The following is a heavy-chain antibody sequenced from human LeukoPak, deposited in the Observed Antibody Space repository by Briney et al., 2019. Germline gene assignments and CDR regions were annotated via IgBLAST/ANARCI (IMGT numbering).Heavy chain of an antibody. V-gene: IGHV4-39*01. Sequence: SETLSLTCTVSGGSISSSSYYWGWIRQPPGKGLEWIGSIYYSGSTYYNPSLKSRVTISVDTSKNQFSLKLSSVTAADTAVYYCARRLYGSHMDVWGKGTTVTVSS. J-gene: IGHJ6*03. CDR2: IYYSGST. CDR3: ARRLYGSHMDV. CDR1: GGSISSSSYY. D-gene: IGHD4-17*01.